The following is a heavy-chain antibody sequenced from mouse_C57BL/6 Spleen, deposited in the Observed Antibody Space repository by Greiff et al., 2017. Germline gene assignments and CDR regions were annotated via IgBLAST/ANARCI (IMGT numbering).Heavy chain of an antibody. J-gene: IGHJ4*01. CDR3: TTSELGLREGAMDY. D-gene: IGHD3-1*01. CDR1: GFNIKDDY. V-gene: IGHV14-4*01. Sequence: EVQLQQSGAELVRPGASVKLSCTASGFNIKDDYMHWVKQRPEQGLEWIGWIDPENGDTEYASKFQGKATITADTSSNTAYLQLSSLTSEDTAVYYCTTSELGLREGAMDYWGQGTSVTVSS. CDR2: IDPENGDT.